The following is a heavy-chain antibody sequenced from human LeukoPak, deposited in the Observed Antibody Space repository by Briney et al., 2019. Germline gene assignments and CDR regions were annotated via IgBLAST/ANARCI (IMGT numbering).Heavy chain of an antibody. CDR2: IYYSGST. CDR1: GGSISSYY. Sequence: SETLSLTCTVSGGSISSYYWSWIRQPPGKGLEWIGYIYYSGSTNYNPSLKSRATISLDTSKNQFSLKLSSVTAADTAVYYCARVHYGTLDYWGQGTLVTVSS. J-gene: IGHJ4*02. D-gene: IGHD3-16*01. V-gene: IGHV4-59*01. CDR3: ARVHYGTLDY.